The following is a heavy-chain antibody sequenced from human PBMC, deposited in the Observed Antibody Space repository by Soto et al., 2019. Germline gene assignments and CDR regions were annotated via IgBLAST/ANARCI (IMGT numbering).Heavy chain of an antibody. CDR1: GGSISSGDYY. CDR3: AREFTGYSYGPGEVY. D-gene: IGHD5-18*01. V-gene: IGHV4-30-4*01. J-gene: IGHJ4*02. Sequence: QVQLQESGPGLVKPSQTLSLTCTVSGGSISSGDYYWNWIRQPPGKGLEWIGYISFTGSTYYNPSLKSRVTMSLDTFKNVFSLRLTSVTAADTAVYYCAREFTGYSYGPGEVYRGQGTLVTVSS. CDR2: ISFTGST.